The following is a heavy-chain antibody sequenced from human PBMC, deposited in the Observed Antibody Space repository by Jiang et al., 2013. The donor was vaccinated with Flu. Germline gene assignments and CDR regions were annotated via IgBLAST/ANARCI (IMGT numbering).Heavy chain of an antibody. CDR3: ARDPRLYYFDSTGDAFDI. D-gene: IGHD3-22*01. V-gene: IGHV4-59*12. CDR1: GDSIRAYY. Sequence: GSGLVKPSETLSLTCTVSGDSIRAYYWSWVRQPPGKGLEWIGYIYQSGRTNSNPTLKSRVTMSVDTSKNQFSLKLSSVTAADTAVYYCARDPRLYYFDSTGDAFDIWGQGTMVIVSS. CDR2: IYQSGRT. J-gene: IGHJ3*02.